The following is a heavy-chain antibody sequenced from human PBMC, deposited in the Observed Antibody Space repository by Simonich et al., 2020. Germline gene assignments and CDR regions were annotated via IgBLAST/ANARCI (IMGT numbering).Heavy chain of an antibody. V-gene: IGHV4-38-2*01. CDR1: GYSISSGYY. CDR2: IYHSGST. J-gene: IGHJ4*02. D-gene: IGHD7-27*01. CDR3: ARGNWGFDY. Sequence: QVQLQESGPGLVKPSETLSLTCAVSGYSISSGYYWGWIRQPPGKGLEWIGSIYHSGSTYYNPSLKSRVTISVDTSKNQFSLKLSSVTAADTAVYYCARGNWGFDYWGQGTLVTVSS.